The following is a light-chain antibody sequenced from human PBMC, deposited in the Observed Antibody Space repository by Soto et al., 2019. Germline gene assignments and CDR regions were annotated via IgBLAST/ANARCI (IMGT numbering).Light chain of an antibody. J-gene: IGKJ1*01. CDR2: GAS. V-gene: IGKV3-20*01. CDR1: TSVSSSY. Sequence: EIVLTQSPGTLSLSPGARATLSCSASTSVSSSYLAWYQQKPGQAPRLLIYGASSRATGIPDRFSGSGSGTDFTLTISRLEPEDFAVYYCQQYCSSPLTFGQGTKVEIK. CDR3: QQYCSSPLT.